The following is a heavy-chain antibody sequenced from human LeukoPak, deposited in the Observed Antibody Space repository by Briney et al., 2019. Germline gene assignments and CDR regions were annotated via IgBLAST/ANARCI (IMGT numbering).Heavy chain of an antibody. V-gene: IGHV4-39*01. CDR3: ARRAAHGGWRFDY. Sequence: SETLSLTCTVSRDSITSSDYHWDWILQPPGKGLEWIGTIYYSGNTYYNPSLDSRATISVDASKTQFSLKLRSVTAADTAVYHCARRAAHGGWRFDYWGQGTLVTVSS. D-gene: IGHD6-19*01. J-gene: IGHJ4*02. CDR1: RDSITSSDYH. CDR2: IYYSGNT.